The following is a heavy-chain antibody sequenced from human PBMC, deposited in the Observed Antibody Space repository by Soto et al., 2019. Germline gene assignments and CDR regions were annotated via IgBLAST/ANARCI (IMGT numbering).Heavy chain of an antibody. CDR1: GFTFSSYW. Sequence: GGSLRLSCAASGFTFSSYWMSWVRQAPGKGLEWVANIKQDGSEKYYVDYVKGRFTISRDNAKNSLYLQMNSLRAEDTAVYYCARAGVLLWFGELLYRNNWFDPWGQGTLVTVSS. V-gene: IGHV3-7*01. CDR2: IKQDGSEK. CDR3: ARAGVLLWFGELLYRNNWFDP. J-gene: IGHJ5*02. D-gene: IGHD3-10*01.